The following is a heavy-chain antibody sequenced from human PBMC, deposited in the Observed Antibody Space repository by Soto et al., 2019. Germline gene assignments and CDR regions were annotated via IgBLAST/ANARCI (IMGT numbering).Heavy chain of an antibody. Sequence: SETLSLTCAVYGGSFSGYYWSWIRQPPGKGLEWIGEINHSGSTNYNPSLKSRVTISVDTSKNQFSLKLSSVTAADTAVYYCARGMAAAPFDYWGQGTLVT. V-gene: IGHV4-34*01. D-gene: IGHD2-15*01. J-gene: IGHJ4*02. CDR2: INHSGST. CDR3: ARGMAAAPFDY. CDR1: GGSFSGYY.